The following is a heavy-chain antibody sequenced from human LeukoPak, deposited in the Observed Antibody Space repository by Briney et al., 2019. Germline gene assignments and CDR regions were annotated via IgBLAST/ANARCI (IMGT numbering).Heavy chain of an antibody. V-gene: IGHV1-2*02. D-gene: IGHD7-27*01. Sequence: ASVKVSCKASGYTFTGYYMHWVRQAPGQGLEWMGWINPNSGGTNYAQKFQGRVTMTRDTSISTAYMELSRLRSDDTAVYYCARTGDNYYYGMDVWGQGTMVTVS. CDR3: ARTGDNYYYGMDV. CDR1: GYTFTGYY. CDR2: INPNSGGT. J-gene: IGHJ6*02.